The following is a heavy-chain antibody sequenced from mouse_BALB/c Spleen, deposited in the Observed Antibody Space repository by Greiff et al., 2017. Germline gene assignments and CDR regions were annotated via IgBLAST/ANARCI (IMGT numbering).Heavy chain of an antibody. CDR2: IDPANGNT. Sequence: EVHLVESGAELVKPGASVKLSCTASGFNIKDTYMHWVKQRPEQGLEWIGRIDPANGNTKYDPKFQGKATITADTSSNTAYLQLSSLTSEDTAVYYCARATVVNYAMDYWGQGTSVTVSS. D-gene: IGHD1-1*01. CDR3: ARATVVNYAMDY. CDR1: GFNIKDTY. J-gene: IGHJ4*01. V-gene: IGHV14-3*02.